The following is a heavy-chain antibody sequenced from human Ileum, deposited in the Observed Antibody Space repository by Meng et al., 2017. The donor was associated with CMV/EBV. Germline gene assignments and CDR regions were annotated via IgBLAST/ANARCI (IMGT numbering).Heavy chain of an antibody. V-gene: IGHV5-51*01. Sequence: GESLKISCTGSGYSFTNYWIGWVRQMPGKRLEWLGIIYPSGSHNRYSTSFQGQVTISADKSMSAAYLQGSSLKASDTAIYYCARHGGYDSSGLYDHWGQGTMVTVSS. CDR1: GYSFTNYW. CDR2: IYPSGSHN. CDR3: ARHGGYDSSGLYDH. J-gene: IGHJ4*02. D-gene: IGHD3-22*01.